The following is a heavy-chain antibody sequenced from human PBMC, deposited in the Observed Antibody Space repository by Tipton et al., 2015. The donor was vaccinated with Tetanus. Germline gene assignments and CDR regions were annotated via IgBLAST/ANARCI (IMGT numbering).Heavy chain of an antibody. CDR2: MNPNSGNT. D-gene: IGHD6-13*01. CDR3: PRGWGIAAACTFRLP. V-gene: IGHV1-8*01. CDR1: GYTFTSYD. Sequence: QLVQSGAEVKKPGASVKVSCKASGYTFTSYDINWVRQATGQGLEWMGWMNPNSGNTGFAQKFQGRVTKTRNTSISTGYMERSSLRSEATAFYYCPRGWGIAAACTFRLPWGQGPLVTLSP. J-gene: IGHJ5*02.